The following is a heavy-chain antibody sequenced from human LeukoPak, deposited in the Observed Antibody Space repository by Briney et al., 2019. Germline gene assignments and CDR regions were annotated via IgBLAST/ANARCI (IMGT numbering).Heavy chain of an antibody. J-gene: IGHJ4*02. D-gene: IGHD2/OR15-2a*01. CDR3: TRENRPFCPFAY. V-gene: IGHV4-4*02. CDR2: ISHSGTT. CDR1: GGSIDITNY. Sequence: SGTLSLTCGVSGGSIDITNYWSWVRQAPGKGLEWIGEISHSGTTNYNPSLRSRVTMFLDRANNQFSLSLTSVTAADSAVYYCTRENRPFCPFAYWGQGVLVTVSS.